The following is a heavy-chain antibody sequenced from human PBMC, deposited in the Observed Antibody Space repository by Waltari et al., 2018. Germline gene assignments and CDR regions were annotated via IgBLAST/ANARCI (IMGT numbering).Heavy chain of an antibody. CDR2: INPDGSGN. Sequence: EVQLVESGGVLVQPGGSLRLSCVVSGFTFSSSWMDWVRQAPGKGREGRCTINPDGSGNYHGDSVKGRFTGSRDNAKNSLYRQMSSLRVEDTAVYDCTKDRWFGYFDYWGQGTLVTVSS. J-gene: IGHJ4*02. CDR1: GFTFSSSW. D-gene: IGHD3-10*01. CDR3: TKDRWFGYFDY. V-gene: IGHV3-7*01.